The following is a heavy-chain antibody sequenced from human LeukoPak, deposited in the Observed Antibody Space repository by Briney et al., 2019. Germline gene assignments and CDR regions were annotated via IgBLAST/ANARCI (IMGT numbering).Heavy chain of an antibody. Sequence: PSETLSLTCTVSGGSISSYYWSWIRQPPGKGLEWIGYIYYSGSTNYNPSLKSRVTISVDTSKNQFSLKLSSVTAADTAVYYCARHKESGAVARYWGQGTLVTVSS. CDR3: ARHKESGAVARY. CDR1: GGSISSYY. V-gene: IGHV4-59*08. J-gene: IGHJ4*02. CDR2: IYYSGST. D-gene: IGHD6-19*01.